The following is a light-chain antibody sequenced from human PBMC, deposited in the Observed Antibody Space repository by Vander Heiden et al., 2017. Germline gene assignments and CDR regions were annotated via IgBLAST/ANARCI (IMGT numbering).Light chain of an antibody. CDR3: TQALQTPRT. V-gene: IGKV2-28*01. CDR1: ESRLHRNGYNF. CDR2: AGS. J-gene: IGKJ2*01. Sequence: PAEPGSCSGSASESRLHRNGYNFVDWYLQRPGQSPQLLVYAGSRRASGVPDRFSGSGAGTDFTLQISRVEADDVGVYYCTQALQTPRTFGQGTRLEIK.